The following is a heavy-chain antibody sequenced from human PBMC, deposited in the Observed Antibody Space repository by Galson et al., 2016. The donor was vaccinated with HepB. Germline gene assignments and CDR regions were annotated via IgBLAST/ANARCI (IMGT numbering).Heavy chain of an antibody. J-gene: IGHJ4*02. Sequence: SLRLSCAASGLTLSSYAVTWVRQAPGKGLEWVSTISGSGNSILYGDSVKGRFTTSRDNSKNIVYLQMNSLRAEDTALYYCAKDPNGDYIGAYDSWGQGTLVTVSS. V-gene: IGHV3-23*01. CDR2: ISGSGNSI. CDR1: GLTLSSYA. CDR3: AKDPNGDYIGAYDS. D-gene: IGHD4-17*01.